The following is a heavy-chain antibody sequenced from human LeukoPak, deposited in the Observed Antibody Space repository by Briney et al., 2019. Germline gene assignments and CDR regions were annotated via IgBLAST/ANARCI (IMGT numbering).Heavy chain of an antibody. V-gene: IGHV4-4*07. J-gene: IGHJ4*02. CDR1: GDSITYFY. CDR3: ARAEGDYGDYLFDY. D-gene: IGHD4-17*01. CDR2: VSSSGST. Sequence: PSETLSLTCSVSGDSITYFYWSWIRQAAGKGLEWIGRVSSSGSTDYNASLKSRVTMSVDTSKNQLSLKMISVTAADTAVYYCARAEGDYGDYLFDYWGQGTLVTVSS.